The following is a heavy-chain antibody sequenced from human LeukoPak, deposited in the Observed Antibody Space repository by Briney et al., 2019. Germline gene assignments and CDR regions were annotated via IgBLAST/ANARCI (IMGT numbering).Heavy chain of an antibody. CDR1: GFTFSSYA. J-gene: IGHJ4*02. CDR3: AKGLSSDTYYDY. Sequence: GGSLRLSCAASGFTFSSYAMSWVRQAPGKGLEWVSAISGSGGSTYYADPVKGRFTISRGNSKNTLYLQMNSLRAEDTAVYYCAKGLSSDTYYDYWGQGTLVTVSS. D-gene: IGHD3-10*01. CDR2: ISGSGGST. V-gene: IGHV3-23*01.